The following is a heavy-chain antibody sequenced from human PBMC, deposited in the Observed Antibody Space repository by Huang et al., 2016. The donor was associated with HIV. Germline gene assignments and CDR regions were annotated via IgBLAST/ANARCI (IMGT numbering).Heavy chain of an antibody. CDR3: AKGGSAAAVLDF. V-gene: IGHV3-30*18. CDR2: ITYDGKTK. Sequence: QVQLVESGGGVVQPGRSLRISCAASGFTFSSYGMHWVRQAPGKGLRGVAVITYDGKTKYYADSVKGRFSISRENAKTAVYLQLNSLRVEDTAVYYCAKGGSAAAVLDFWGQGTLVTVSS. CDR1: GFTFSSYG. J-gene: IGHJ4*02. D-gene: IGHD6-13*01.